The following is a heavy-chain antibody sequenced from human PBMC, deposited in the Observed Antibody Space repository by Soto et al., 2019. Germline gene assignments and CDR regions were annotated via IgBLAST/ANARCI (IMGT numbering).Heavy chain of an antibody. V-gene: IGHV3-23*01. J-gene: IGHJ4*02. CDR1: GFTFRNYA. CDR2: IRGSGEKT. Sequence: LRLSCVGSGFTFRNYAMSWVRQAPGKGLEWVSAIRGSGEKTSFADFVRGRFSISRDNAKNSLYLQMNSLRAEDTAVYYCARDGYGDYGVFDYWGQGTLVTVS. CDR3: ARDGYGDYGVFDY. D-gene: IGHD4-17*01.